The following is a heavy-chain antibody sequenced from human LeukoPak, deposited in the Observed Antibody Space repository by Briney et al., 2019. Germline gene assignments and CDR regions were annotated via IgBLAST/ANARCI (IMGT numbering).Heavy chain of an antibody. CDR1: GFTLSSYE. V-gene: IGHV3-23*01. J-gene: IGHJ5*02. CDR2: IDYSGGST. CDR3: ARDPLLPNPTPMFDP. D-gene: IGHD2-15*01. Sequence: GGSLRLSCTVSGFTLSSYEMSWIRQAPGKELEWVSSIDYSGGSTYYADSVKGRFTISRDNSKNTLYLQLNSLRSDDTAVYYCARDPLLPNPTPMFDPWGQGTLVTVSS.